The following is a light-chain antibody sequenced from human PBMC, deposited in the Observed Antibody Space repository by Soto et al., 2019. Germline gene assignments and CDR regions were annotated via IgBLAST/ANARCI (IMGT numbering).Light chain of an antibody. Sequence: QSVLTQPPSVSAAPGQKVTISCSGSSSNIGNNYVSWYQQLPGKAPKLLIYENNKRPSGIPDRFSGSKSGTSATLGIAGPQTGDEADYYCGTWDSSLSAWVFGGGTKVTVL. V-gene: IGLV1-51*01. CDR1: SSNIGNNY. J-gene: IGLJ3*02. CDR3: GTWDSSLSAWV. CDR2: ENN.